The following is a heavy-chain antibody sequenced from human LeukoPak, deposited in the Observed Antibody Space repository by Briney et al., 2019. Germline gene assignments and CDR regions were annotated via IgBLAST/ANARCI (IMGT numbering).Heavy chain of an antibody. CDR1: GFTFSYYW. CDR2: INSDGSST. CDR3: ARDRSGTVKNFDY. D-gene: IGHD3-3*01. J-gene: IGHJ4*02. V-gene: IGHV3-74*01. Sequence: GGSLRLSCAASGFTFSYYWMHWVRQAPGKGLVWVSRINSDGSSTDYADSVKGRFTISRDNAKNTLYLQMNSLRAEDTAVYYCARDRSGTVKNFDYWGQGTLVTVSS.